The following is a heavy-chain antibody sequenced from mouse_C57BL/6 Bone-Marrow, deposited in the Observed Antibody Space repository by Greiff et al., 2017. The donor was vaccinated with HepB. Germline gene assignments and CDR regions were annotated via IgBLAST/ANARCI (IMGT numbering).Heavy chain of an antibody. V-gene: IGHV2-6*01. J-gene: IGHJ3*01. D-gene: IGHD2-3*01. CDR3: ARVTTGFAY. CDR1: GFSLTSYG. CDR2: IWGVGST. Sequence: VQVVESGPGLVAPSQSLSITCTVSGFSLTSYGVDWVRQSPGKGLEWLGVIWGVGSTNYNSALKSRLSISKDNSKSQVFLKMNSLQTDDTAMYYCARVTTGFAYWGQGTLVTVSA.